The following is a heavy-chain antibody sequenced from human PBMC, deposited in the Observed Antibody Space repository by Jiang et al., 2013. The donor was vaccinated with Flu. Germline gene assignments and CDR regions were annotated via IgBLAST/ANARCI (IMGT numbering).Heavy chain of an antibody. V-gene: IGHV4-39*01. CDR1: GGSISGSTYY. Sequence: GSGLVKPSETLSLTCTVSGGSISGSTYYWGWIRQPPGKGLEWIGSIYYSGSTYSNPSLKSRVTISVDTSKNQFSLKLSSVTAADTAVYYCARPLYSSGWYNYWGQGTLVTVSS. CDR2: IYYSGST. CDR3: ARPLYSSGWYNY. J-gene: IGHJ4*02. D-gene: IGHD6-19*01.